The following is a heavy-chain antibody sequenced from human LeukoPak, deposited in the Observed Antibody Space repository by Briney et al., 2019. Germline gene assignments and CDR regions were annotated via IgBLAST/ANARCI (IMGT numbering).Heavy chain of an antibody. V-gene: IGHV3-48*03. CDR2: ISSSGSTI. CDR3: AELGITMIGGV. D-gene: IGHD3-10*02. J-gene: IGHJ6*04. CDR1: GFTFSSYE. Sequence: GGSLRLSCAASGFTFSSYEMNWVRQAPGKGLEWVSYISSSGSTIYYADSVQGRFTISRDNAKNSLYLQMNSLRAEDTAVYYCAELGITMIGGVWGKGTTVTISS.